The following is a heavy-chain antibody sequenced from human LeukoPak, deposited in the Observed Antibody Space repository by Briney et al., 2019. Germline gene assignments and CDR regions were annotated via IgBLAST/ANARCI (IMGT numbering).Heavy chain of an antibody. J-gene: IGHJ6*03. CDR2: ISAHNGNT. CDR1: GYTFTSYG. D-gene: IGHD6-19*01. V-gene: IGHV1-18*01. Sequence: SVKVSCKASGYTFTSYGISWVRQAPGQGLEWMGWISAHNGNTNYGEKVQGRVTMTTDTSTSTAYMKLRSLRSDDTAVYYCARDKGTVATYYYYYMDVWGKGTTVTVSS. CDR3: ARDKGTVATYYYYYMDV.